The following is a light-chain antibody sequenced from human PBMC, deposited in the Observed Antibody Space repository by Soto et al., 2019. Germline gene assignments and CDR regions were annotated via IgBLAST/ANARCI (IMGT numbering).Light chain of an antibody. J-gene: IGKJ4*01. CDR3: QQYGTSPLT. V-gene: IGKV3-20*01. Sequence: EIVLTQSPGTLSLSPGERATLSCRASQSVSSSYLAWYQQKPGQAPRLLIYGASSRATGIPDRFSGSGSGTDFNFTISRLEPEDFAVYYCQQYGTSPLTFGGGTKVDI. CDR2: GAS. CDR1: QSVSSSY.